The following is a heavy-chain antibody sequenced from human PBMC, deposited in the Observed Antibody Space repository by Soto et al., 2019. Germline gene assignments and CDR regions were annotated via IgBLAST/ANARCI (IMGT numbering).Heavy chain of an antibody. CDR1: GGSISSYY. Sequence: SETLSLTCTVSGGSISSYYWSWIRQPPGKGLEWIGYIYYSGSTNYNPSLKSRVTISVDTSKNQFSLKLSSVTAADTAVYYCARTYSSGWSYYFDYWGQGTLVTVSS. J-gene: IGHJ4*02. D-gene: IGHD6-19*01. V-gene: IGHV4-59*01. CDR3: ARTYSSGWSYYFDY. CDR2: IYYSGST.